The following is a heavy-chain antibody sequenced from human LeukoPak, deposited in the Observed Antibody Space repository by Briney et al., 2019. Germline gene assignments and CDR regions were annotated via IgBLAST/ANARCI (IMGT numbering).Heavy chain of an antibody. Sequence: ASVKVSCKASGYTFTSYGISWVRQAPGQGLEWMGWISAYNGNTNYAQKLQGRVTMTTDTSTSTAYMELRSLRSDDTAVYYCARGYSSGWYYGDFDYWGQGTLVTVSS. CDR2: ISAYNGNT. J-gene: IGHJ4*02. D-gene: IGHD6-19*01. CDR3: ARGYSSGWYYGDFDY. CDR1: GYTFTSYG. V-gene: IGHV1-18*01.